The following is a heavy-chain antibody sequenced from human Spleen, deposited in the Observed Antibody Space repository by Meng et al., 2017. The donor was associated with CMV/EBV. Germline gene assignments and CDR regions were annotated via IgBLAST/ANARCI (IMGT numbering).Heavy chain of an antibody. D-gene: IGHD1-26*01. CDR2: ISAYNGNT. CDR3: ARDDSGTYYRFFDY. CDR1: GYTFTSYG. Sequence: ASGYTFTSYGISWVRQAPGQGLEWMGWISAYNGNTNYAQKFQGRVTMTTDTSTSTAYMELRSLRSDDTAVYYCARDDSGTYYRFFDYWGQGTLVTVS. V-gene: IGHV1-18*01. J-gene: IGHJ4*02.